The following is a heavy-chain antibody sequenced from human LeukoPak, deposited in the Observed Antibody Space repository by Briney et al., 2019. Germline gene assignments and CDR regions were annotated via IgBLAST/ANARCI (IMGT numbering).Heavy chain of an antibody. CDR3: ARDPSIAVAGTVDY. D-gene: IGHD6-19*01. V-gene: IGHV3-21*01. Sequence: PGGSLRLSCAASGFTFSSYSMNWVRQAPGKGLEWVSSTSSSSSYIYYADSVKGRFTISRDNAKNSLYLQMNSLRAEDTAVYYCARDPSIAVAGTVDYWGQGTLVTVSS. CDR1: GFTFSSYS. CDR2: TSSSSSYI. J-gene: IGHJ4*02.